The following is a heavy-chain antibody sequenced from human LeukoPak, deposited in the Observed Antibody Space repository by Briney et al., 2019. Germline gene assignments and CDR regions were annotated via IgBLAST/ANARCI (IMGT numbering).Heavy chain of an antibody. D-gene: IGHD5-18*01. CDR2: ISGSGGST. J-gene: IGHJ4*02. CDR3: AKVLGYSYGSDY. Sequence: PGGSLRLSCAASGFTFSSYAMSWVRQAPGKGLEWVPAISGSGGSTYYADSVKGRFTISRDNSKNTLYLQMNSLRAEDTAVYYCAKVLGYSYGSDYWGQGTLVTVSS. V-gene: IGHV3-23*01. CDR1: GFTFSSYA.